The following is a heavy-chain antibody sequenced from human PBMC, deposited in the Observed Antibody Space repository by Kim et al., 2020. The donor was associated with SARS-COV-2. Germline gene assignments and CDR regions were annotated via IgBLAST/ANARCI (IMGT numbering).Heavy chain of an antibody. CDR1: GFTFSDCN. CDR3: ARDLDYILFDY. D-gene: IGHD4-4*01. CDR2: INSDGSDT. V-gene: IGHV3-74*01. J-gene: IGHJ4*02. Sequence: GGSLRLSCAASGFTFSDCNMHWVRQAPGKGLVWVSRINSDGSDTRYADFAKGRFTISRDNAKNTLNLQMHSLRAEDTAVYYCARDLDYILFDYWGQGALVTVSS.